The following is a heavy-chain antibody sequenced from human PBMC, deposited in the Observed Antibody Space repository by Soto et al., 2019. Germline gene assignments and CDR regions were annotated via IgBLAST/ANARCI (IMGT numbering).Heavy chain of an antibody. Sequence: QVQLVQSGAEVKKPGASVKVSCKASGYTFTGYYMHWVRQAPGQGLEWMGWINPNSGGTNYAQKVQGWVTMTRDTSISTAYMELSRLRSDDTAVYYCARAPYGDYGDGWYFDLWGRGTLVTVSS. J-gene: IGHJ2*01. CDR2: INPNSGGT. V-gene: IGHV1-2*04. CDR1: GYTFTGYY. CDR3: ARAPYGDYGDGWYFDL. D-gene: IGHD4-17*01.